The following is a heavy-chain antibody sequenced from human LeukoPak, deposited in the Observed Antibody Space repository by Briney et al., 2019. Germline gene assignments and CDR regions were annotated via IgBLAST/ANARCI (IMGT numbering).Heavy chain of an antibody. V-gene: IGHV3-48*03. CDR2: ISSSDKTI. CDR3: ARDRVAAADDAFDI. D-gene: IGHD6-13*01. Sequence: GGSLRLSCAASGFTSSSYAMSWVRQAPRKGLGWVSYISSSDKTIYYADSEKGRLTISRDNAKNSLYLQMNSLKAEDTAVYYCARDRVAAADDAFDIWGQGTMVTVSS. J-gene: IGHJ3*02. CDR1: GFTSSSYA.